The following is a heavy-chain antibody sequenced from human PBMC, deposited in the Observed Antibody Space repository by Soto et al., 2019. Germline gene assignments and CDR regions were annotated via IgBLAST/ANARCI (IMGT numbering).Heavy chain of an antibody. CDR2: IYYSGST. Sequence: QVQLQESGPGLVQPSQTLSLTCTVSGGSISSGGYYWSWIRQHPGKGLEWIGYIYYSGSTYYNPSLKSRVTISADTSKNQFSLKLSSVTAADTAVYYCARDRDDILTGYSYGMDVWGQGTTVTVSS. D-gene: IGHD3-9*01. V-gene: IGHV4-31*03. CDR1: GGSISSGGYY. J-gene: IGHJ6*02. CDR3: ARDRDDILTGYSYGMDV.